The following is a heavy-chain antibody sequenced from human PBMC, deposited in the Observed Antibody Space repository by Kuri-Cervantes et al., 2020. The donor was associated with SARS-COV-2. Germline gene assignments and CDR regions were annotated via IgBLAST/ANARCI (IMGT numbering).Heavy chain of an antibody. CDR2: IFHDGST. D-gene: IGHD2-2*02. Sequence: GSLRLSCVVSGGAINTYNWWTWVRQPPGKGLQWIGGIFHDGSTKFNPSLSLRGRVTMSLDKSKNHFSLNLTSVTAADTAVYYCARESTYTFDIWGQGTLVTVSS. J-gene: IGHJ3*02. V-gene: IGHV4-4*02. CDR3: ARESTYTFDI. CDR1: GGAINTYNW.